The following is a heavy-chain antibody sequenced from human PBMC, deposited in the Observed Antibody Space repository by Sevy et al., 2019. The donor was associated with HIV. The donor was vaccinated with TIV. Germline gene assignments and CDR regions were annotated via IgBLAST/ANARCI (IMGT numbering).Heavy chain of an antibody. CDR3: AGETEPGTIH. CDR2: IHYSGST. V-gene: IGHV4-31*03. J-gene: IGHJ4*02. CDR1: GSSINSGGYY. D-gene: IGHD6-13*01. Sequence: SETLSLTCTVSGSSINSGGYYWNWIRHHPGKGLEWIRYIHYSGSTYYNMSLKSRITISLDTSKNQFSLKVTSVTAADTAVYYCAGETEPGTIHWGQGALVTVSS.